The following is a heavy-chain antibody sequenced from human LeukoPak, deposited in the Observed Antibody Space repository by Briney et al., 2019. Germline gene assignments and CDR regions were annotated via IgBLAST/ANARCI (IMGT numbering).Heavy chain of an antibody. CDR3: ARYRWLQSSGFDY. D-gene: IGHD5-24*01. V-gene: IGHV4-59*01. CDR2: IYDSGST. J-gene: IGHJ4*02. CDR1: GGSIRSYY. Sequence: SETLSLTCTVSGGSIRSYYWSWIRQPPGKGLEWIGYIYDSGSTNYNPSLKSRVTISVDTSKNQFSLKLTSVTVADTAVYYCARYRWLQSSGFDYWGQGILVTVSS.